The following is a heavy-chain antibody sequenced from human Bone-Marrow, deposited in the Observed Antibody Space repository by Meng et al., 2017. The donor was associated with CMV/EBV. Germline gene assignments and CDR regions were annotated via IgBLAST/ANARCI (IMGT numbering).Heavy chain of an antibody. CDR3: AKDGALYYYESSGYYGSGVSFDY. J-gene: IGHJ4*02. Sequence: GESLKISCAASGFTFSSYSMHWVRQAPGKGLEWVAFIRYDGSNKYYADSVKGRFTISRDNSKNTLYLQMNSLRAEDTAVCYCAKDGALYYYESSGYYGSGVSFDYWGQGTLVTVSS. D-gene: IGHD3-22*01. CDR2: IRYDGSNK. V-gene: IGHV3-30*02. CDR1: GFTFSSYS.